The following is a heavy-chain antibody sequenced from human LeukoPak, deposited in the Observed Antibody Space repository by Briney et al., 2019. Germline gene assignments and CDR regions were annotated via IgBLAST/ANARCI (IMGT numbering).Heavy chain of an antibody. Sequence: GSLRLSCAASGFIYTNWWMNWVRQAPGKGLEWIGYIYYSGSTNYNPSLKSRVTISVDTSKNQFSLKLSSVTAADTAVYYCAGYSSGYYYPGYWGQGTLVTVSS. CDR3: AGYSSGYYYPGY. D-gene: IGHD3-22*01. CDR2: IYYSGST. V-gene: IGHV4-59*08. CDR1: GFIYTNW. J-gene: IGHJ4*02.